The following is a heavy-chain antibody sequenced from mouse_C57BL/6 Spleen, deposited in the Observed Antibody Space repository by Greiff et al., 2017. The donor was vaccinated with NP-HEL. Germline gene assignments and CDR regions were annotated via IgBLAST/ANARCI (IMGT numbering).Heavy chain of an antibody. J-gene: IGHJ2*01. Sequence: VQLQQSGPELVKPGASVKISCKASGYTFTDYYMNWVKQSHGKSLEWIGDINPNNGGTSYNQKFKGKATLTVDKSSSTAYMELRSLTSEDSAVYYCAREGNLWLRSYYFDYWGQGTTLTVSS. CDR1: GYTFTDYY. CDR3: AREGNLWLRSYYFDY. D-gene: IGHD2-2*01. V-gene: IGHV1-26*01. CDR2: INPNNGGT.